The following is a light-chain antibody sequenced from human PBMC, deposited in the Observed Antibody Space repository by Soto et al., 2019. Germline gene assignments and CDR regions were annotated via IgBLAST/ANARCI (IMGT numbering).Light chain of an antibody. J-gene: IGLJ2*01. Sequence: QSVLTQPPSASWTPGQRVTISWSGSSSNIGSNTVNWYQQLPGTAPKLLIYSNNQRPSGVPDRFSGSKSGTSASLAISGLQSEDEADYYCAAWDDSLNGVVFGGGTQLTVL. CDR2: SNN. CDR3: AAWDDSLNGVV. V-gene: IGLV1-44*01. CDR1: SSNIGSNT.